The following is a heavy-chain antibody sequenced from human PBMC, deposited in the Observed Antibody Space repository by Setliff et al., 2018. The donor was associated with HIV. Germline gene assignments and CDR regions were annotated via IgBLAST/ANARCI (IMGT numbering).Heavy chain of an antibody. Sequence: SETLSLTCIVSGYFINSGYYWGWVRQPPGKGLEWIGSVYHSGSTYYKPSLKSRLTISVDTSKNKLSLKLTSVAAADTAKYYCARSITMVRGSVMTGGAFDVWGQGAKVTVSS. V-gene: IGHV4-38-2*02. CDR2: VYHSGST. CDR3: ARSITMVRGSVMTGGAFDV. CDR1: GYFINSGYY. J-gene: IGHJ3*01. D-gene: IGHD3-10*01.